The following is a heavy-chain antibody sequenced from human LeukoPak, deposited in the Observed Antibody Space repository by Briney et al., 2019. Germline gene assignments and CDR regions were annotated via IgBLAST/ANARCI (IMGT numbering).Heavy chain of an antibody. D-gene: IGHD3-10*01. J-gene: IGHJ4*02. CDR1: GFTFSSYW. V-gene: IGHV3-74*01. Sequence: GWSLRLSCAASGFTFSSYWRHWVRQAPGKGLVWVSRINSDGSSTSYADSVKGRFTISRDNAKTTLDLQMNSLRAEDTAVYYCARVSYYYGSGSYRPTAVYYFDSWGQGTLVTVSS. CDR3: ARVSYYYGSGSYRPTAVYYFDS. CDR2: INSDGSST.